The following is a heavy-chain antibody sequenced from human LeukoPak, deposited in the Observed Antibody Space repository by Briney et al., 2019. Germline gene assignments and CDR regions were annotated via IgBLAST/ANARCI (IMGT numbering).Heavy chain of an antibody. CDR2: IYYSGST. CDR1: GFTFSSYS. V-gene: IGHV4-39*07. CDR3: ARMYYDDVWGSYRTPYGMDV. J-gene: IGHJ6*02. Sequence: GSLRLSCAASGFTFSSYSMNWVRQAPGKGLEWIGSIYYSGSTYYNPSLKSRVTISVDTSKNHLSLNLSSVTAADTAVYYCARMYYDDVWGSYRTPYGMDVWGQGTTVTVSS. D-gene: IGHD3-16*02.